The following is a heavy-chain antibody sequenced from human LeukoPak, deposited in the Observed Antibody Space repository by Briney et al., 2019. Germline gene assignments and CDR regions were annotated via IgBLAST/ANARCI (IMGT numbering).Heavy chain of an antibody. Sequence: GGSLRLSCTASGFTFSNFWMGWVRQAPGKGLEWVANIKQDETEKFYLGSVKGRFTISRDNAKNSLYLQMNSLRAEDTAVYYCARWARYGMDVWGQGTTVTVSS. V-gene: IGHV3-7*01. J-gene: IGHJ6*02. D-gene: IGHD6-6*01. CDR1: GFTFSNFW. CDR2: IKQDETEK. CDR3: ARWARYGMDV.